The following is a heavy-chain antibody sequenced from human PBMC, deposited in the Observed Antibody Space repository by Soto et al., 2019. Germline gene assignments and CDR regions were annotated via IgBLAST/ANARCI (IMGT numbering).Heavy chain of an antibody. V-gene: IGHV1-18*01. D-gene: IGHD6-13*01. J-gene: IGHJ6*02. CDR3: ANGAAGIAAQLI. CDR1: GYTFTSFG. Sequence: ASVKVSCKASGYTFTSFGVNWVRQAPGQGLEWIGWVNTYNGNTKYSQKFQGRVTMTADTSTSTAYMEVGSLRSDDTAIYYCANGAAGIAAQLIWGQGTTVTV. CDR2: VNTYNGNT.